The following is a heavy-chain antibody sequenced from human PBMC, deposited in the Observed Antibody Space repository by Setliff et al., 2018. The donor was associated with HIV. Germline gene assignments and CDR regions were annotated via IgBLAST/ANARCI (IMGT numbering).Heavy chain of an antibody. CDR1: GFSFSSYS. CDR2: ISSGGEIM. V-gene: IGHV3-23*01. CDR3: AKSLLVAGNDY. J-gene: IGHJ4*02. Sequence: SLKISCAASGFSFSSYSMNWVRQAPGKGLEWVSAISSGGEIMFYADSVKGRFTISRDNSKNTLYLQMISLRADDTAVYYCAKSLLVAGNDYWGQGTLVTVSS. D-gene: IGHD2-8*02.